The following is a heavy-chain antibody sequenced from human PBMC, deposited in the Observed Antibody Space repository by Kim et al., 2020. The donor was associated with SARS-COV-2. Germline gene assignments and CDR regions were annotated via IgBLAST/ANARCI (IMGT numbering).Heavy chain of an antibody. CDR1: GGSISSNNYY. V-gene: IGHV4-31*03. D-gene: IGHD2-2*03. J-gene: IGHJ5*02. Sequence: SETLSLTCTVSGGSISSNNYYWSWIRQYPGKGLEWIGYIYYSGTTYYNPSLKSRVTISVDTSKNQFSLKLSSVTAADTAVYYCARWITAVTRFDPWGQGTLVTVSS. CDR3: ARWITAVTRFDP. CDR2: IYYSGTT.